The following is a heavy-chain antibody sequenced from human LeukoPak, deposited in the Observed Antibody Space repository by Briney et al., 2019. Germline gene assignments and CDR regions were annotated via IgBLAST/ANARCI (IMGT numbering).Heavy chain of an antibody. D-gene: IGHD4-17*01. J-gene: IGHJ3*01. CDR2: IYPCDSGT. V-gene: IGHV5-51*01. CDR1: GYSFITYW. Sequence: GESLKISCKGSGYSFITYWIGWVRQMPGKGLEWMGSIYPCDSGTEYSPSFRGQVIISVDKSIRTAYLQWSSLKASDTAIYYCATSLRGAYDVWGQGTMVTVSS. CDR3: ATSLRGAYDV.